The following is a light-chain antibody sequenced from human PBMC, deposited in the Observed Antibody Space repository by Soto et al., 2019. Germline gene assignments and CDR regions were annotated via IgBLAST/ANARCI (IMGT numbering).Light chain of an antibody. CDR3: QQYNSYPIT. CDR2: DAS. Sequence: DSQMPQSPSTLSASLGHTVTITCRASQSISSWLAWYQQKPGKAPKLLIYDASNLESGVPSRFSGSGSGTEFTLTISSLQPDDFATYYCQQYNSYPITFGQGTRLEIK. J-gene: IGKJ5*01. V-gene: IGKV1-5*01. CDR1: QSISSW.